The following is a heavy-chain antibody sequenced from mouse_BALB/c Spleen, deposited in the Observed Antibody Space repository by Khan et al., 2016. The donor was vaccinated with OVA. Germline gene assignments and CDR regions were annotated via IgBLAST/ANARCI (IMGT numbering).Heavy chain of an antibody. D-gene: IGHD2-14*01. J-gene: IGHJ4*01. CDR2: IDPANGNT. V-gene: IGHV14-3*02. CDR1: GFNIKDTY. CDR3: AWYDGSPYAMDY. Sequence: VQLQQSGAELVKPGASVKLCCTASGFNIKDTYMHWVKQRPEQGLEGIGRIDPANGNTKYNPKFQGKATITADTSSNTAYLQLSSLTSEDTAVYYCAWYDGSPYAMDYWGQGTSVTVSS.